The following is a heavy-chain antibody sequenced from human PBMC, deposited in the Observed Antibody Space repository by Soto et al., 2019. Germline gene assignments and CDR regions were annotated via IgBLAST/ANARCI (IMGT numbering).Heavy chain of an antibody. V-gene: IGHV4-30-4*01. CDR2: IFDSGTT. CDR1: GGSITSDYSC. Sequence: SETLSLTCTVSGGSITSDYSCWSWIRQPPGEGLEWIGHIFDSGTTYTNPSLRSQVAISLDTSKNHFSLTLSSVTAADPAVYYCARGPTGDKIHYWGQGALVTVSS. D-gene: IGHD7-27*01. J-gene: IGHJ4*02. CDR3: ARGPTGDKIHY.